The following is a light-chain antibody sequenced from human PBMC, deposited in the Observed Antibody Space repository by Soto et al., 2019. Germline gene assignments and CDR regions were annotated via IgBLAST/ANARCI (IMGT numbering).Light chain of an antibody. CDR2: GAS. CDR1: QSVNAN. J-gene: IGKJ1*01. V-gene: IGKV3-15*01. CDR3: QQYNTWLWT. Sequence: EVVTTQSPATLSVSPGERATLSCRASQSVNANLAWYQQKPGQAPRLLIHGASNRATGIPARFSGSGFGKEFILTISSLQSEDFAVYYCQQYNTWLWTFGQGTKVEI.